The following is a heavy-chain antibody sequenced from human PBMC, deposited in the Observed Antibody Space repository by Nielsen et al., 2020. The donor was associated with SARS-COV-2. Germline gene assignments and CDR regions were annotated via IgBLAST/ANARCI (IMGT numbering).Heavy chain of an antibody. CDR1: GYSFISYC. Sequence: GESLKISCKGSGYSFISYCIAWVRQMPGKGLEWMGIICPGDSDTRYSPSFQGQVTISADKSITTAYLQWSSLKASDTAMYYCARIVVSGGDAFDIWGQGTMVTVSS. D-gene: IGHD3-22*01. V-gene: IGHV5-51*01. CDR2: ICPGDSDT. J-gene: IGHJ3*02. CDR3: ARIVVSGGDAFDI.